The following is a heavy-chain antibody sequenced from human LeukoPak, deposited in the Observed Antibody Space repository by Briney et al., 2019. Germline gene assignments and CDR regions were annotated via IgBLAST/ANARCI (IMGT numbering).Heavy chain of an antibody. D-gene: IGHD5-18*01. V-gene: IGHV1-2*02. J-gene: IGHJ3*02. CDR1: GYTFTGYY. CDR3: ASVRATAMVYYAFDI. Sequence: GASVKVSCKPSGYTFTGYYMHRVRQAPGQGREWMGWINPNSGGTNYAQKFQGRVTMTRDTSISTAYMELIRLRSDDTAVYYCASVRATAMVYYAFDIWGQGTMVTVSS. CDR2: INPNSGGT.